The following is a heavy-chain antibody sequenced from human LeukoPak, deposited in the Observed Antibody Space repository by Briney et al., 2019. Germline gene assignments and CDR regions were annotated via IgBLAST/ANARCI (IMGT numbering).Heavy chain of an antibody. CDR2: INPSGGST. CDR3: ARGPEAYCGGDCPDY. Sequence: ASVKVSCKASGYTFTSYYMHWVRQAPGQGLEWMGIINPSGGSTSYAQKFQGRVTMTRDTSTSTVYMELSSLRSEDTAVYYCARGPEAYCGGDCPDYWGQGTLVTVSS. J-gene: IGHJ4*02. D-gene: IGHD2-21*01. CDR1: GYTFTSYY. V-gene: IGHV1-46*01.